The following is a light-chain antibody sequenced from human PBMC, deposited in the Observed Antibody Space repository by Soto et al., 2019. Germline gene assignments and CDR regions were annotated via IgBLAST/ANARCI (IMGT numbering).Light chain of an antibody. CDR1: QNVSRSR. Sequence: EIELTHSSGTRSMSPAELATLSYRTNQNVSRSRLAWYHQKPGQAPRLLIYGASNRATGIPDRFSGSGSGTDFTLTIGRLAPEDFALYYCQQYDTSPITFGQGTRLEIK. CDR3: QQYDTSPIT. V-gene: IGKV3-20*01. J-gene: IGKJ5*01. CDR2: GAS.